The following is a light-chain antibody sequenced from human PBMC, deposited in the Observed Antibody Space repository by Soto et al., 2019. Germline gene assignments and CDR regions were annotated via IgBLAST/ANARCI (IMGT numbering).Light chain of an antibody. CDR2: AAS. CDR3: QQYENIPT. J-gene: IGKJ5*01. V-gene: IGKV1-33*01. CDR1: QNINNY. Sequence: DIEMAQSPASLSECVGNRFTITCQESQNINNYLNWYRQKPGRAPKLLIYAASNLEAGVPSRFRGSGSGTDFTLTISRLKPEEIATDYCQQYENIPTVGQLTRRAI.